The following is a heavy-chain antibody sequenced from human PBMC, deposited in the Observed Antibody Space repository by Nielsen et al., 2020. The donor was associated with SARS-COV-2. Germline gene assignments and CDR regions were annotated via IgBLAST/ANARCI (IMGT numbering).Heavy chain of an antibody. V-gene: IGHV4-61*01. CDR1: GGSVSSGSYY. J-gene: IGHJ4*02. CDR3: ASWGGGSYFDS. CDR2: IYYSGST. Sequence: SETLSLTCTVSGGSVSSGSYYWSWIRQPPGKGLEWIGYIYYSGSTNYNPSLKSRVTISVDTSKNQFSLKLRSVTAADTAVYYCASWGGGSYFDSWGQGTLVTVSS. D-gene: IGHD3-16*01.